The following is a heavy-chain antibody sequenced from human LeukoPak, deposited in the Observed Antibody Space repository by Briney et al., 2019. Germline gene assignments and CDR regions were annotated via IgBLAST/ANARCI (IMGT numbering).Heavy chain of an antibody. CDR1: GGSISSSSYY. D-gene: IGHD3-10*01. CDR3: ARRARLLWPGDWFDP. J-gene: IGHJ5*02. V-gene: IGHV4-39*07. CDR2: INHSGST. Sequence: SETLSLTCTVSGGSISSSSYYWGWIRQPPGKGLEWIGEINHSGSTNYNPSLKSRVTISVDTSKNQFSLKLSSVTAADTAVYYCARRARLLWPGDWFDPWGQGTLVTVSS.